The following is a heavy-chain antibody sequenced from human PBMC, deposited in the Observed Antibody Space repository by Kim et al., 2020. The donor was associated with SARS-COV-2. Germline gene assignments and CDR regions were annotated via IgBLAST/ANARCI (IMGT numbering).Heavy chain of an antibody. V-gene: IGHV1-2*02. Sequence: SYVKKLQGRVTLTRDTSISTDYMELRSLRSVDTAIYYCAREDNVNGKNFDCWGQATLVTVSS. CDR3: AREDNVNGKNFDC. D-gene: IGHD1-20*01. J-gene: IGHJ4*02.